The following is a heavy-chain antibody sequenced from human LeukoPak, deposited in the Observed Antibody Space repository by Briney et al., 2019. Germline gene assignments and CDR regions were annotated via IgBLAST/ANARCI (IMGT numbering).Heavy chain of an antibody. CDR1: GFTFSSYA. V-gene: IGHV3-23*01. Sequence: PGGSLRLSCAASGFTFSSYAMSWVRRAPGKGLEWVSAISGSGGSTYYADSVKGRFTISRDSSKNTLYLQMNSLRAEDTAVYYCAKRVYYDFWSGPNWFDPWGQGTLVTVSS. D-gene: IGHD3-3*01. CDR3: AKRVYYDFWSGPNWFDP. CDR2: ISGSGGST. J-gene: IGHJ5*02.